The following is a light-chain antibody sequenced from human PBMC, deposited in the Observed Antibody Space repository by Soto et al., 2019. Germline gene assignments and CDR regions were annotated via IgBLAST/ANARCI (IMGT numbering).Light chain of an antibody. CDR1: SSDVGGYNY. V-gene: IGLV2-8*01. CDR2: EVS. J-gene: IGLJ3*02. Sequence: QSALTQPPSASGSPGQSVTISCTGTSSDVGGYNYVSCYQQHPGKAPKLMIYEVSKRPSGVPDCFSGSKSGNTASLTVSGLQAEDEADYYCSSYAGSNNWVFGGGTKLTVL. CDR3: SSYAGSNNWV.